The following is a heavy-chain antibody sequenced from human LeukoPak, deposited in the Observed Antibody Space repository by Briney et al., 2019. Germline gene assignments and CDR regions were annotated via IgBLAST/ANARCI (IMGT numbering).Heavy chain of an antibody. D-gene: IGHD3-3*01. CDR1: GGSFSGYY. CDR2: INHSGST. J-gene: IGHJ1*01. V-gene: IGHV4-34*01. CDR3: ARGRRYDFWSGYYGYFQH. Sequence: SETLSLTCAVYGGSFSGYYWSWIRQPPGKGLEWIGEINHSGSTNYNPSLKSRVTISVDTSKNQFSLKLSSVTAADTAVYYCARGRRYDFWSGYYGYFQHWGQGTLVTVSS.